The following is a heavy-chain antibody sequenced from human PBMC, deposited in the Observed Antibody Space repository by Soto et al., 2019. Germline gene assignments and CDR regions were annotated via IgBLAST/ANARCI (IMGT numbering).Heavy chain of an antibody. CDR2: ISGTGGST. J-gene: IGHJ6*02. CDR1: GFTFTSYA. CDR3: AKGRGGYCSGGSCYHPEGMDV. Sequence: GGSLRLSCAASGFTFTSYAMSWVRQAPGKGLEWVSTISGTGGSTYYPDSVKGRFTISRDNSKNTVYLQMNSLRAEDAAVYYCAKGRGGYCSGGSCYHPEGMDVWGQGTTVTVSS. V-gene: IGHV3-23*01. D-gene: IGHD2-15*01.